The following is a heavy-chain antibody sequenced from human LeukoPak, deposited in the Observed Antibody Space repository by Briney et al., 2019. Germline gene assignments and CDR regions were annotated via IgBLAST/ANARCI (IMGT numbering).Heavy chain of an antibody. CDR3: VRDFRSADY. J-gene: IGHJ4*02. Sequence: GGSLRLSCAASGFIFSLYCMHWVRQAPGKGPMWVSRICPDGTGISYADSVKARFTTSKDNAKNTVYLQMNGLREEDTAVYYCVRDFRSADYWGQGTLVTVSS. CDR1: GFIFSLYC. V-gene: IGHV3-74*01. CDR2: ICPDGTGI.